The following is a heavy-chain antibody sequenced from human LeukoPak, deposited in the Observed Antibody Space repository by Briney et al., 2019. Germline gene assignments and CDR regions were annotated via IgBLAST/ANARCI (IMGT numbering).Heavy chain of an antibody. CDR3: ARHLLWFGELRYYFDY. D-gene: IGHD3-10*01. CDR2: IYYSGST. CDR1: GGSVSSGSYY. Sequence: PSETLSLTCTVSGGSVSSGSYYWSWIRQPPGKGLEWIGYIYYSGSTNYNPSLKSRVTISVDTSKNQFSLKLSSVTAADTAVYYCARHLLWFGELRYYFDYWGQGTLVTVSS. J-gene: IGHJ4*02. V-gene: IGHV4-61*01.